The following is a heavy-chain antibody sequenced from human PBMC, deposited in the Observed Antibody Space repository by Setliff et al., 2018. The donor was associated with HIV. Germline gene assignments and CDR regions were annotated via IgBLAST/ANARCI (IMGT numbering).Heavy chain of an antibody. CDR3: ARGFRAAEHPYCFDY. J-gene: IGHJ4*02. CDR1: GYTFTSYY. V-gene: IGHV1-46*01. CDR2: INPSGGNT. Sequence: GASVKVSCKASGYTFTSYYIHWVRQAPGQGLEWMGRINPSGGNTNYAQKLQGRVTMTTDTSTSTAYMELRSLRSDDTAVYYCARGFRAAEHPYCFDYWGQGTLVTVSS. D-gene: IGHD6-25*01.